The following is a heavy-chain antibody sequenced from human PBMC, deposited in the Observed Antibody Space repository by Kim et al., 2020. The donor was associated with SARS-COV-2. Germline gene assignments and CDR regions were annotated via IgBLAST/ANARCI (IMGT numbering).Heavy chain of an antibody. D-gene: IGHD6-13*01. Sequence: GGSLRLSCAASGFTFSSYGMHWVRQAPGKGLEWVAVISYDGSNKYYADSVKGRFTISRDNSKNTLYLQMNSLRAEDTAVYYCAKDVDSSSWYRVELYYYMDVWGKGTTVTVSS. J-gene: IGHJ6*03. CDR2: ISYDGSNK. CDR3: AKDVDSSSWYRVELYYYMDV. CDR1: GFTFSSYG. V-gene: IGHV3-30*18.